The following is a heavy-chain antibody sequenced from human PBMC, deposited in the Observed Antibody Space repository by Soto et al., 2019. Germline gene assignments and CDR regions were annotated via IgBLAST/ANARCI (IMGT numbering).Heavy chain of an antibody. D-gene: IGHD4-17*01. CDR3: ATGHDSGDLLFDH. Sequence: GGSLRLSCAASGLTFSSYWMHWVRQAPGKGLVWVSRMYTDASSATYADSVKGRFTISRDNAKNTLFLQIDSLRTEDTAVYYCATGHDSGDLLFDHWGHGTLVTVSS. J-gene: IGHJ4*01. CDR2: MYTDASSA. V-gene: IGHV3-74*01. CDR1: GLTFSSYW.